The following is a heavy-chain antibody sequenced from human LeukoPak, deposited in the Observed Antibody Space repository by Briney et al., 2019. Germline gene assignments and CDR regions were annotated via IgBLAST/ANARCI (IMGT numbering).Heavy chain of an antibody. Sequence: SETLSLTCTVSGGSISSYYWSWIRQPPGKGLEWIGYIYYSGSTNYNPSLKSRVTISVDTSKTQFSLKLSSVTAADTAVYYCARDRQDSSSWYVDYWGQGTLVTVSS. D-gene: IGHD6-13*01. J-gene: IGHJ4*02. CDR2: IYYSGST. CDR3: ARDRQDSSSWYVDY. CDR1: GGSISSYY. V-gene: IGHV4-59*01.